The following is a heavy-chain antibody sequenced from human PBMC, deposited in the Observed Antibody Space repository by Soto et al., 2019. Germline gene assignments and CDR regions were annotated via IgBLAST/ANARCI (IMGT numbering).Heavy chain of an antibody. J-gene: IGHJ4*02. V-gene: IGHV3-7*01. D-gene: IGHD1-1*01. CDR1: GFSFSTYW. CDR3: ARDQILRRDTTGTTFRY. CDR2: IKADGSET. Sequence: GGSLRLSCAASGFSFSTYWMSWVRQVPGTGLEWVANIKADGSETYYVDSVRGRFTISRDNAKTSLYLQMNSLRAEDTAVYYCARDQILRRDTTGTTFRYWGQGTLVTVS.